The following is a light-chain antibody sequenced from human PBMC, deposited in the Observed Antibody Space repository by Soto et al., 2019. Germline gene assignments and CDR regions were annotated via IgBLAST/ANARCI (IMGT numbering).Light chain of an antibody. J-gene: IGLJ3*02. CDR2: LNSDGSH. CDR3: QTWGSGIRV. Sequence: QAVVTQSPSASASLGASVKLTCTLSSGHSSYAIAWHQQQPEKGPRYLMKLNSDGSHSKGDGIPDRFSGSSSGAERYLIISSLQSEDEADYYCQTWGSGIRVIGGGTKVTVL. V-gene: IGLV4-69*01. CDR1: SGHSSYA.